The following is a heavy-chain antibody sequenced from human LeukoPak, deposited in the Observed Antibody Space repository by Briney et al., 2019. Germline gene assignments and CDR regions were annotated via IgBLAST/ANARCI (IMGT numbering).Heavy chain of an antibody. J-gene: IGHJ3*02. Sequence: GGSLRLSCAASGFTFSSYSMNWVRQAPGKGLEGVSYISSSSSTIYYADSVKGRFTISRDNAKNSLYLQMNSLRAEDTAVYYCARELWFGDSAFDIWGQGTMVTVSS. V-gene: IGHV3-48*01. CDR2: ISSSSSTI. CDR1: GFTFSSYS. D-gene: IGHD3-10*01. CDR3: ARELWFGDSAFDI.